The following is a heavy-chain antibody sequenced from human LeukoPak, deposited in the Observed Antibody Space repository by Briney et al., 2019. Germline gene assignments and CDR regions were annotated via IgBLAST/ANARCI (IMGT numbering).Heavy chain of an antibody. CDR3: AKGVKHIVVLTAQHYFDY. J-gene: IGHJ4*02. V-gene: IGHV3-7*01. CDR1: GFVFNTYW. Sequence: PGGSLRLSCVASGFVFNTYWIYWVRQAPGKGLEWVATINQDGTETRYVDSVKGRFTISRDNSKNTLYLQMNTLRAEDTAVYYCAKGVKHIVVLTAQHYFDYWGQGTLVTVSS. D-gene: IGHD2-21*02. CDR2: INQDGTET.